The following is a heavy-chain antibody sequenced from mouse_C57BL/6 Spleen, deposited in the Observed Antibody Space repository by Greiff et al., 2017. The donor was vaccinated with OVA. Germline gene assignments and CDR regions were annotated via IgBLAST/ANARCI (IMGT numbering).Heavy chain of an antibody. CDR1: GYTFTSYW. V-gene: IGHV1-69*01. Sequence: QVQLQQPGAELVMPGASVKLSCKASGYTFTSYWMHWVKQRPGQGLEWIGEIDPSDSYTNYNQKFKGKSTLTVDKSSSTAYMQLSSLTSEDSAVYYCARGGFYDYDVGCAYWGQGTLVTVSA. D-gene: IGHD2-4*01. CDR3: ARGGFYDYDVGCAY. J-gene: IGHJ3*01. CDR2: IDPSDSYT.